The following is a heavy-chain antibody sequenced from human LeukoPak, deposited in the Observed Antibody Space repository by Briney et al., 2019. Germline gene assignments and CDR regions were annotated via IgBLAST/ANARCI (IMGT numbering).Heavy chain of an antibody. V-gene: IGHV3-21*01. J-gene: IGHJ4*02. Sequence: PGGSLRLSCAASGFTFSSYSMNWVRQAPGKGLEWVSSISSGSSYTYFADSVKGRFTISRDNSKNTLYLQMNSLRDEDTAVYYCAKLRGSGTYYSHFDYWGQGTLVTVSS. CDR2: ISSGSSYT. CDR1: GFTFSSYS. D-gene: IGHD3-10*01. CDR3: AKLRGSGTYYSHFDY.